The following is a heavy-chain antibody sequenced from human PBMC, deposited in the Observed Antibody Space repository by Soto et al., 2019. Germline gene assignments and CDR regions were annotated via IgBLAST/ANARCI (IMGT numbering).Heavy chain of an antibody. CDR2: IYYSGST. J-gene: IGHJ4*02. V-gene: IGHV4-59*08. Sequence: SETLSLTCTVSGGSISSYYWSWIRQPPGKGLEWIGYIYYSGSTNYNPSLKSRVTISVDTSKNQFSLKLSSVTAADTAVYYCARLPPSTATFDYWGQGTLVIVSS. D-gene: IGHD4-17*01. CDR1: GGSISSYY. CDR3: ARLPPSTATFDY.